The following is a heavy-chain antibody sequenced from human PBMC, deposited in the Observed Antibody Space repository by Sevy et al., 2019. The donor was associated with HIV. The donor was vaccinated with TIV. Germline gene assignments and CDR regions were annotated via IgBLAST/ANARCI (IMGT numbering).Heavy chain of an antibody. CDR3: ARNRWGGVVGTANPWGMDV. CDR2: IKQDGSEK. V-gene: IGHV3-7*01. D-gene: IGHD2-21*02. J-gene: IGHJ6*02. Sequence: GGSLRLSCAASGFTFSSYWMSWVRQAPGKGLEWVANIKQDGSEKYYVDSVKGRFTISRDNAKNSLYLQMNSLRAEDTAVYDGARNRWGGVVGTANPWGMDVWGQGTTVTVSS. CDR1: GFTFSSYW.